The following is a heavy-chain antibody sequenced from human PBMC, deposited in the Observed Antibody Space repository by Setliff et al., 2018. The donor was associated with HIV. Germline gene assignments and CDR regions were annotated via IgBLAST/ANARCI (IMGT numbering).Heavy chain of an antibody. Sequence: SVKVSCKASGGTFSRYPISWVRQAPGQGLEWMGWIIPIFGTANYPENFQGRVTITADESSSTAYMDLSSLRSEDTAVYYCARGAGNPHWYYDTWSGPSSGYFQHWGQGTLVTV. CDR2: IIPIFGTA. CDR3: ARGAGNPHWYYDTWSGPSSGYFQH. V-gene: IGHV1-69*13. CDR1: GGTFSRYP. D-gene: IGHD3-3*01. J-gene: IGHJ1*01.